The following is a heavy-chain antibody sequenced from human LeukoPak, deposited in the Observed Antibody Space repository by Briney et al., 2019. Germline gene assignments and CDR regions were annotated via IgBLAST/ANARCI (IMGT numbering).Heavy chain of an antibody. CDR1: GFTFDDYA. Sequence: GGSLRLSCAASGFTFDDYAMHWVRQAPGKGLEWVSGISWNSGGIGYADSVKGRFTISRDNAKNSLYLQMNSLRAEDTALYYCARDQVTTSGIEAFDIWGQGTMVTVSS. D-gene: IGHD4-17*01. J-gene: IGHJ3*02. CDR3: ARDQVTTSGIEAFDI. CDR2: ISWNSGGI. V-gene: IGHV3-9*01.